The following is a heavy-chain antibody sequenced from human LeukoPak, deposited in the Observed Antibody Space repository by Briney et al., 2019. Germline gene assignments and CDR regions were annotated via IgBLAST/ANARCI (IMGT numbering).Heavy chain of an antibody. CDR2: ISGSGTYT. D-gene: IGHD2-15*01. CDR1: GFPFSDYS. J-gene: IGHJ5*02. V-gene: IGHV3-11*03. Sequence: SGGSLRLSCAASGFPFSDYSMSWIGQTPGKGLEWVYYISGSGTYTNYADSVKGRFTISRDNARNSLYLQMNSLRAEDTAVYYCVRGERYCTGGTCAGSWGQGILVTVSS. CDR3: VRGERYCTGGTCAGS.